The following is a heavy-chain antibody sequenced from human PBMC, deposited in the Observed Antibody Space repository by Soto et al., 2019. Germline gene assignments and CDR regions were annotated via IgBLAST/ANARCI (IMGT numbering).Heavy chain of an antibody. J-gene: IGHJ5*02. CDR3: ATTSCSTSCYAWFDP. D-gene: IGHD2-2*01. Sequence: SSVKGSCKISGYTLTELSIHWLRQAPGKGLEWMGGFDPEDGETIYAQKFQGRVTMTEDTSTDTAYMELSSLRSEDTAVYYCATTSCSTSCYAWFDPWGQGTLVTVSS. V-gene: IGHV1-24*01. CDR1: GYTLTELS. CDR2: FDPEDGET.